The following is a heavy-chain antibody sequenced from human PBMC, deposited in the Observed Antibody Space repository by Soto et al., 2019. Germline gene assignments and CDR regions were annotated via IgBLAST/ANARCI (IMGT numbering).Heavy chain of an antibody. D-gene: IGHD2-2*01. V-gene: IGHV4-59*01. CDR1: GGSISSYY. Sequence: PSETLSLTCTVSGGSISSYYWSCIRQPPGKGLEWIGYIYYSGSTNYNPSLRSRVTISVDTSKNQFSLKLSSVTAADTAVYYCARGRMRATSFWFDYWGQGTLVTVSS. J-gene: IGHJ4*02. CDR2: IYYSGST. CDR3: ARGRMRATSFWFDY.